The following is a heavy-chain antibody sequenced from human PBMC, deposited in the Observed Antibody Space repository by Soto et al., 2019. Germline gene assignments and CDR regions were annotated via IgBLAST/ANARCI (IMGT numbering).Heavy chain of an antibody. J-gene: IGHJ4*02. D-gene: IGHD2-8*02. V-gene: IGHV3-23*01. Sequence: EVQLLESGGGLVQPGGSLRLSCAASGFAFHTHALSWVRQAPGKGLEWVSGISASGVTTYYADSVKGRSTISRDNSKNTVTLQMNSLRAEDTAFYYCAKDRTPPLSLSPSSQAIKNLLVGQCFDSWGQGTLVTVSS. CDR3: AKDRTPPLSLSPSSQAIKNLLVGQCFDS. CDR1: GFAFHTHA. CDR2: ISASGVTT.